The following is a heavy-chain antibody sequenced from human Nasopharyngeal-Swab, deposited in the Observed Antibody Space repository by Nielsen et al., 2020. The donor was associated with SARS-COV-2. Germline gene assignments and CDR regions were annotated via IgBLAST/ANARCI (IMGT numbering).Heavy chain of an antibody. J-gene: IGHJ4*02. CDR3: AKETGSYYY. CDR1: GFTFSSHA. Sequence: GESLKISCVASGFTFSSHAMSWVRQAPGKGLEWASGLIENGVDTYYAESVKGRFTVSRDNSKNTLYLQMNSLRAEDTAVYYCAKETGSYYYWGQGTLVTVSS. CDR2: LIENGVDT. V-gene: IGHV3-23*01. D-gene: IGHD2-15*01.